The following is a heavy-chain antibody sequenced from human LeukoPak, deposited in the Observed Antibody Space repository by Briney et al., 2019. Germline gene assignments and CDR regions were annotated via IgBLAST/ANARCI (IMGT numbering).Heavy chain of an antibody. CDR3: ARSGVATIRKAGFDY. Sequence: GESLKFSCKGSGYSFTSYWIGWVRQLPGKGLEWMGIIYPGDSETRYRPCFQGQVTISADKSISTAYLQWSSLKASDTAMDYCARSGVATIRKAGFDYWGQGTLVTVSS. J-gene: IGHJ4*02. CDR2: IYPGDSET. V-gene: IGHV5-51*01. CDR1: GYSFTSYW. D-gene: IGHD5-12*01.